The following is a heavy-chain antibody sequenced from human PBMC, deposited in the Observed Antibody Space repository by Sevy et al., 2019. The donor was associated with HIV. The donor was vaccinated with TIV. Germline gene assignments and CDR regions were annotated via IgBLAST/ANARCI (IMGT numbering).Heavy chain of an antibody. V-gene: IGHV3-21*01. Sequence: GGSLRLSCTISGFTLSDFEMNWVRQAPGKGLEWISSISRSSSVTSYADSVKGRFTISRDNAKNSIYLEMSRLGDGDTAIYYCARDATVAGSYFLDYWGPGSLVTVSS. CDR1: GFTLSDFE. CDR2: ISRSSSVT. D-gene: IGHD6-19*01. J-gene: IGHJ4*02. CDR3: ARDATVAGSYFLDY.